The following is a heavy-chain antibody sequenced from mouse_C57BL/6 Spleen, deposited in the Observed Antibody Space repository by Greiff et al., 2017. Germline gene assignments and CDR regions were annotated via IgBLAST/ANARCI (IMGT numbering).Heavy chain of an antibody. CDR3: AREGIPRYFDV. CDR2: INPGSGGT. V-gene: IGHV1-54*01. CDR1: GYAFTNYL. Sequence: QVQLQQSGAELVRPGTSVKVSCKASGYAFTNYLIEWVKQRPGQGLEWIGVINPGSGGTNYNEKFKGKATLTADKSSSTAYMQLSSLTSEDSAVYFCAREGIPRYFDVWGTGTTVTVSS. D-gene: IGHD5-1-1*01. J-gene: IGHJ1*03.